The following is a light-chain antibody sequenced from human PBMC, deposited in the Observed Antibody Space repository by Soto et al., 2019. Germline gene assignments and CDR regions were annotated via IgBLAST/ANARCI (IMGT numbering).Light chain of an antibody. CDR2: KVS. V-gene: IGKV2-30*01. Sequence: DVVLTQSPLSLPVTLGQPASISCRSTQSLVYSDGNIYLNWFQQRPGQSPRRLIYKVSNRDSGVPDRFSGSGSGTDFTLKISRVEAEDVRVYYCMQGTHWPPITFGQGTRLEIK. J-gene: IGKJ5*01. CDR3: MQGTHWPPIT. CDR1: QSLVYSDGNIY.